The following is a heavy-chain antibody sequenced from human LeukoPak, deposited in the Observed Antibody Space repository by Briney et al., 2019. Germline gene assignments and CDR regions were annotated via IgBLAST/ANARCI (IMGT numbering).Heavy chain of an antibody. D-gene: IGHD2-2*01. CDR2: ISAYNGNT. J-gene: IGHJ6*03. V-gene: IGHV1-18*01. Sequence: ASVKVSCKASGYTFTSYGISWVRQAPGQGLEWMGWISAYNGNTNYAQKLQGRVTMTTDTSTSTAYVELRSLRSDDTAVYYCARDLNSGYCSSTSCYPWGYYYYYYMDVWGKGTTVTVSS. CDR3: ARDLNSGYCSSTSCYPWGYYYYYYMDV. CDR1: GYTFTSYG.